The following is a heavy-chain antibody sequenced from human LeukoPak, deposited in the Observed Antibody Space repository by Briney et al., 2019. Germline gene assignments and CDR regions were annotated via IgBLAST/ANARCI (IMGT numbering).Heavy chain of an antibody. D-gene: IGHD3-3*01. Sequence: GGSLRLSCAASGFTFSSYAMSWVRQAPGKGLEWVSAISGSGGSTYYADSVKGRFTISRDNSKNTLYLQMNSLRAEDTAVYYCLRGSGYYGDFDYWGQGILVTVSS. CDR3: LRGSGYYGDFDY. CDR1: GFTFSSYA. J-gene: IGHJ4*02. CDR2: ISGSGGST. V-gene: IGHV3-23*01.